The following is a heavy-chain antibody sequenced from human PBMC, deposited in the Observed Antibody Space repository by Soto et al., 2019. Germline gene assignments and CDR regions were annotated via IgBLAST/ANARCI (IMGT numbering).Heavy chain of an antibody. D-gene: IGHD3-3*01. CDR2: INGYGSRT. V-gene: IGHV3-74*01. CDR3: ARGTI. Sequence: EVQVVESGGGLVQPGGSLRLSCVVSGFTFSSYWMHWVRQAPGKGLVCVSGINGYGSRTENAESGKGRFTISRYNAKNMLYRQMNSLRAEDTAVDYCARGTIRGQGTLVTVSS. J-gene: IGHJ4*02. CDR1: GFTFSSYW.